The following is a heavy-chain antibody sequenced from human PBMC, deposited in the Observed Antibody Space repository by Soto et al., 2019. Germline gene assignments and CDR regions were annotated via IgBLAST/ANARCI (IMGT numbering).Heavy chain of an antibody. CDR3: AKTSSLFDY. CDR1: GFTFSNYA. CDR2: ISKSGGGT. V-gene: IGHV3-23*01. Sequence: EVQLLESGGGLVQPGGSVRLSCAASGFTFSNYAMSWVRQAPGKGLEWVSSISKSGGGTYYADSVKGRFTISRDNSKNTLYLQMNSLKAEDTAVYSCAKTSSLFDYWGQGTLVTVSS. J-gene: IGHJ4*02. D-gene: IGHD6-13*01.